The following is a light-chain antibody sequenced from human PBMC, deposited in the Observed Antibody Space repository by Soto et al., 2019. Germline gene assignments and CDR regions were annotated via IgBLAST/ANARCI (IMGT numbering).Light chain of an antibody. CDR3: QVWDSSSDHCV. Sequence: YELTQPPSVSVAPGQTAMIPCGGDRIGSKRVHWYQQKPGQAPVLVVYDDTARPSRIPGRFSGSNSGNTATLTISRVEAGDEADYYCQVWDSSSDHCVFGTGTKVTVL. V-gene: IGLV3-21*02. CDR1: RIGSKR. J-gene: IGLJ1*01. CDR2: DDT.